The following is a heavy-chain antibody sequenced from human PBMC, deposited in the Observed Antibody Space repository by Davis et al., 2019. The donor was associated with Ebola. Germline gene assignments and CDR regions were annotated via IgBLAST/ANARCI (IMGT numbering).Heavy chain of an antibody. V-gene: IGHV4-34*01. J-gene: IGHJ4*02. D-gene: IGHD3-22*01. CDR1: GGSFSGYY. Sequence: MPSETLSLTCAVYGGSFSGYYWSWIRQPPGKELEWIGEINHSGSTNYNPSLKSRVTISVDTSKNQFSLKLSSVTAADTAVYYCARRGYYYDSRKFDYWGQGTLVTVSS. CDR3: ARRGYYYDSRKFDY. CDR2: INHSGST.